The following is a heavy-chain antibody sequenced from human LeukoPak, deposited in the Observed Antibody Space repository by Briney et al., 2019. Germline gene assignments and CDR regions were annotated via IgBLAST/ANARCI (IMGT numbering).Heavy chain of an antibody. CDR2: ISAYNGNT. D-gene: IGHD4-17*01. CDR3: ARVFEGGDYGGYYYGMDV. CDR1: GYTFTSYG. Sequence: GASVKLSCTASGYTFTSYGISWVRQAPGQGLEWMGWISAYNGNTNYAQKLQGRVTMTTDTSTSTAYMELRSLRSDDTAVYYCARVFEGGDYGGYYYGMDVWGQGTTVTVSS. V-gene: IGHV1-18*01. J-gene: IGHJ6*02.